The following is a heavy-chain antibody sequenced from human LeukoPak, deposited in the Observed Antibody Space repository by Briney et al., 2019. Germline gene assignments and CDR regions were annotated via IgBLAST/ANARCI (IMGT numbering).Heavy chain of an antibody. V-gene: IGHV1-2*02. CDR1: GYTFTAYY. CDR3: ARGYYDTSGNGAFDI. J-gene: IGHJ3*02. D-gene: IGHD3-22*01. Sequence: ASVKVSCKASGYTFTAYYMHWVRQAPGQGLEWMGWINPNSGGTNYAQKFQGRVTMTRDTSISTVYMELSRLRSDDTAVYYCARGYYDTSGNGAFDIWGQGTMVTVSA. CDR2: INPNSGGT.